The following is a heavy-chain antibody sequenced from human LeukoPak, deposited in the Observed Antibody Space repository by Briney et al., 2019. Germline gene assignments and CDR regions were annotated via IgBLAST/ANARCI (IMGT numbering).Heavy chain of an antibody. CDR3: AKDPPQDIVVVPAATPSLSYYYYMDV. J-gene: IGHJ6*03. Sequence: GGSLRLSCAASGFAFSGYAMHWVRQAPGKGLEWVAFIRYGGSNKYYADSVKGRFTISRDNSKNTLYLQMNSLRAEDTAVYYCAKDPPQDIVVVPAATPSLSYYYYMDVWGKGTTVTVSS. CDR2: IRYGGSNK. V-gene: IGHV3-30*02. CDR1: GFAFSGYA. D-gene: IGHD2-2*01.